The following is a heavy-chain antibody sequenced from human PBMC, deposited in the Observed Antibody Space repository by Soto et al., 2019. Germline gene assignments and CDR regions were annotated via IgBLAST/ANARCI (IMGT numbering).Heavy chain of an antibody. CDR2: IYPGDSDT. CDR3: ARGSFWSGYYTAHYYYYYGMDV. Sequence: PGESLKISCKGSGYSFTSYWIGWVRQMPGKGLEWMGIIYPGDSDTRYSPSFQDQVTISADKSISTAYLQWSSLKASDTAMYYCARGSFWSGYYTAHYYYYYGMDVWGQGTTVTVSS. V-gene: IGHV5-51*01. D-gene: IGHD3-3*01. CDR1: GYSFTSYW. J-gene: IGHJ6*02.